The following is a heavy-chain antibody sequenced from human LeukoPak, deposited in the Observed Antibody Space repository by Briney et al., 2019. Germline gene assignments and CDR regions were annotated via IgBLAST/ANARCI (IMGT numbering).Heavy chain of an antibody. J-gene: IGHJ4*02. CDR3: AKDGPPRDYGDYYFDY. CDR2: ISGSGGST. Sequence: PGGSLRLSCAASGFTFSSYGMSWVRQAPGKGLEWVSAISGSGGSTYYADSVKGRFTISRDNSKNTLYLQMNSLRAEDTAVYYCAKDGPPRDYGDYYFDYWGQGTLVTVSS. CDR1: GFTFSSYG. V-gene: IGHV3-23*01. D-gene: IGHD4-17*01.